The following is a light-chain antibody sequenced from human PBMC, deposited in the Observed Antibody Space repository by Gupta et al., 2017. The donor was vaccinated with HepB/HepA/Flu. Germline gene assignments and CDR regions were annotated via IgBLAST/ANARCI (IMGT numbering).Light chain of an antibody. CDR2: DVN. V-gene: IGLV2-14*03. J-gene: IGLJ3*02. CDR1: SSDVGVYNH. CDR3: SSYTRSSTWV. Sequence: SDLPQPSPVSVSPGPSITISSTGTSSDVGVYNHVSWFQQHPGKAPKLLIYDVNNWPSGVSNRFSGSKSGNKASLTISGLQAEDEADYYCSSYTRSSTWVFGGGTKLTVL.